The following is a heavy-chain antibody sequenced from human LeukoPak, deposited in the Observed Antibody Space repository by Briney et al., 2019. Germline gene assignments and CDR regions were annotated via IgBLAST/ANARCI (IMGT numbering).Heavy chain of an antibody. J-gene: IGHJ4*02. Sequence: GGSLRLSCAASGFTFSSYWMIWVRQAPGKGLEWVANINQDGSEKFYVDSVRGRFTISRDNAKNTLYLQMNSLRAEDTAVYYCARALYCSASSCYSGPDYWGQGTLVTVSS. CDR1: GFTFSSYW. CDR2: INQDGSEK. D-gene: IGHD2-15*01. V-gene: IGHV3-7*01. CDR3: ARALYCSASSCYSGPDY.